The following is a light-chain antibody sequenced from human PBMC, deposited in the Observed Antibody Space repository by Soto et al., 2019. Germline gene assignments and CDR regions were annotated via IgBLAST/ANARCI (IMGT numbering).Light chain of an antibody. CDR3: QQYGSSQKT. CDR1: QSVRSGY. CDR2: GAS. J-gene: IGKJ1*01. V-gene: IGKV3-20*01. Sequence: EIVLTQSPGTLSLSPGERATLSCRASQSVRSGYLAWYQHKPGQAPRLLIYGASARASGIPDRFSGSGSGTDFTLTIGRLEPEDSAVYYSQQYGSSQKTFGQGTKV.